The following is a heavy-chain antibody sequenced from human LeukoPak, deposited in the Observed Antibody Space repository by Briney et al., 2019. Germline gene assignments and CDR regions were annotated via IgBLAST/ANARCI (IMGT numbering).Heavy chain of an antibody. V-gene: IGHV1-2*02. J-gene: IGHJ6*03. Sequence: ASVKVSCKASGYTFTGYYMHWVRQAPGQGLEWMGWINPNSGGTNYAQKFQGRVTMTRDTSISTAYMELSSLRSEDTAVYYCARGCDHPGGRNYYYYMDVWGKGTTVTISS. CDR2: INPNSGGT. CDR3: ARGCDHPGGRNYYYYMDV. CDR1: GYTFTGYY. D-gene: IGHD1-14*01.